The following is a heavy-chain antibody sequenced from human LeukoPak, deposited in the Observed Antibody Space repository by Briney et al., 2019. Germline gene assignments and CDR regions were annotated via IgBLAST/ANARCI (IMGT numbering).Heavy chain of an antibody. V-gene: IGHV3-13*01. CDR3: ARSSGWYEPFDY. CDR1: GFTFSSYD. CDR2: IGTAGDT. Sequence: GGSLRLSCAASGFTFSSYDMHWVRQATEKGLEWVSAIGTAGDTYYPGSVKGRFTISRENAKNSLYLQMNSLRAGDTAVYYCARSSGWYEPFDYWGQGTLVTVSS. D-gene: IGHD6-19*01. J-gene: IGHJ4*02.